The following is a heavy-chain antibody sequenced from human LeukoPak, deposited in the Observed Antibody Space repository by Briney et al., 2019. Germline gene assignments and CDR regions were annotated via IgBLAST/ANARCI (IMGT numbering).Heavy chain of an antibody. Sequence: GRSLRLSCAASGFTFSSYGMHWVRQAPGKGLEWVAVISYDGSNKYYADSVKGRFTISRDNSKNTLYLQMNSLRAEDTAVYYCAKDSGSGWYGGPDYWGQGTLVTVSS. CDR2: ISYDGSNK. V-gene: IGHV3-30*18. D-gene: IGHD6-19*01. CDR3: AKDSGSGWYGGPDY. J-gene: IGHJ4*02. CDR1: GFTFSSYG.